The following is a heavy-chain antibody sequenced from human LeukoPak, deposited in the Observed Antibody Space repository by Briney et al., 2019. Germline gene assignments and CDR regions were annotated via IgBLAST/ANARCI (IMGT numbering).Heavy chain of an antibody. D-gene: IGHD6-13*01. CDR1: GFTFSNYG. CDR3: ARDRDGASSRFWFFDL. V-gene: IGHV3-33*08. J-gene: IGHJ2*01. Sequence: PGGSLRLSCAASGFTFSNYGMHWVRQAPGKGLEWVAVMWNAGSREFYANSVSGRFTVSRDNSKNTLYLQMNSLRVEDTAVYYCARDRDGASSRFWFFDLWGRGTLVTVSS. CDR2: MWNAGSRE.